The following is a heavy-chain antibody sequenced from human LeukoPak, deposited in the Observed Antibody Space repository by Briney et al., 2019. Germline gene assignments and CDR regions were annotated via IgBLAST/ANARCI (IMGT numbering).Heavy chain of an antibody. CDR3: ARAHGAYGSGSYEGFDP. J-gene: IGHJ5*02. CDR2: IYQSGST. D-gene: IGHD3-10*01. CDR1: GYSIRNGYK. Sequence: SETLSLTCTDPGYSIRNGYKWAWIRLPPGKGLDWLGRIYQSGSTYDNPSLKSRVTLSTDTSKNQFSLKLTSVTAADTAVYYCARAHGAYGSGSYEGFDPWGQGTLVTVSS. V-gene: IGHV4-38-2*02.